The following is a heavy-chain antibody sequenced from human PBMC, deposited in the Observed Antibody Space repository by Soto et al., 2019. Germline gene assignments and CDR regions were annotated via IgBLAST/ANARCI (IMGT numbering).Heavy chain of an antibody. Sequence: EVQLVESGGGLVQPGGSLRLSCAVSGFTFSDHYMDWVRQAPGKGLEWVGRTRNKANSYTTEYAASVKGRITISRDDSKNSLYLQINSLKIEDTAVYYCSRFSYSSGWYLDYWGQGILVTVSS. J-gene: IGHJ4*02. CDR2: TRNKANSYTT. V-gene: IGHV3-72*01. D-gene: IGHD6-19*01. CDR3: SRFSYSSGWYLDY. CDR1: GFTFSDHY.